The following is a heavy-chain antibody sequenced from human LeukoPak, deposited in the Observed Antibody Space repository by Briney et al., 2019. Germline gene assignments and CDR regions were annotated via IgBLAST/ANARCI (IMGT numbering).Heavy chain of an antibody. D-gene: IGHD3-10*01. CDR1: GGSISSYY. CDR3: ARDGSGSYYSVPFDY. Sequence: SETLSLTCTVSGGSISSYYWSWIRQPPGKGLEWIGYIYYSGSTNYNPSLKSRVTMSVDTSKNQFSLKLSSVTAADTAVYYCARDGSGSYYSVPFDYWGQGTLVTVSS. CDR2: IYYSGST. J-gene: IGHJ4*02. V-gene: IGHV4-59*12.